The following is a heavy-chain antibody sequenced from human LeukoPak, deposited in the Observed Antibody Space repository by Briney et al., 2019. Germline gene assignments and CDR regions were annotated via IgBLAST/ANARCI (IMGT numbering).Heavy chain of an antibody. V-gene: IGHV4-39*07. CDR2: IYYSGST. CDR1: GGSISSGGYY. Sequence: SETLSLTCTVSGGSISSGGYYWSWIRQPPGKGLEWIGSIYYSGSTYYNPSLKSRVTISVDTSKNQFSLKLSSVTAADTAVYYCARDGRLGIVATIFAFDIWGQGTMVTVSS. J-gene: IGHJ3*02. CDR3: ARDGRLGIVATIFAFDI. D-gene: IGHD5-12*01.